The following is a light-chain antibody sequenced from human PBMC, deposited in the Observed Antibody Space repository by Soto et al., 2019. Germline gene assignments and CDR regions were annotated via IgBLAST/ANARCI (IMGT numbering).Light chain of an antibody. CDR1: QSVSSN. J-gene: IGKJ1*01. CDR2: GAS. CDR3: QHFGYPQWK. V-gene: IGKV3D-15*01. Sequence: EIVMTQSPATLSVSPGERATLSCRASQSVSSNLVWYQQKPGQAPRLLIYGASTRATGIPDRFSGSGSGTDFTLTINRLEPEDSAVYYCQHFGYPQWKFGRGTKVDSK.